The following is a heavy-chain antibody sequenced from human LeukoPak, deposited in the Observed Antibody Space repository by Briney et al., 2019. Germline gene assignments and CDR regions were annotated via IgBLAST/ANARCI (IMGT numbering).Heavy chain of an antibody. CDR3: ARPLVVRGVIDNWFDP. Sequence: GESLKISCKGSGYSFTSYWISWVRQMPGKGLEWMGRIDPSDSYTNYSPSFQGHVTISADKSISTAYLQWSSLKASDTAMYYCARPLVVRGVIDNWFDPWGQGTLVTVSS. J-gene: IGHJ5*02. D-gene: IGHD3-10*01. V-gene: IGHV5-10-1*01. CDR2: IDPSDSYT. CDR1: GYSFTSYW.